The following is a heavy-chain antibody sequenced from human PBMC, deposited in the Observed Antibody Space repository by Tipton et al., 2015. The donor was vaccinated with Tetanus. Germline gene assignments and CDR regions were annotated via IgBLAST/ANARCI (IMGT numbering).Heavy chain of an antibody. CDR1: GLFFKNAW. CDR2: SWYDGTDK. V-gene: IGHV3-33*08. D-gene: IGHD2-15*01. Sequence: SLRLSCATSGLFFKNAWMNWVRQAPGKGLEWVAVSWYDGTDKYYAESVKGRFTISRDNSKNTLYLQMNSLRAEDTAVYYWAREADCSGGSCFSGDFDNWGQGTQVTVSS. J-gene: IGHJ4*02. CDR3: AREADCSGGSCFSGDFDN.